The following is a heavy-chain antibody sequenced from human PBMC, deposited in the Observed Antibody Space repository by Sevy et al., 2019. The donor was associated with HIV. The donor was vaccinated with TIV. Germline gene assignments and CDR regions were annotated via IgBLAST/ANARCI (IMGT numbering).Heavy chain of an antibody. D-gene: IGHD6-6*01. Sequence: GGSLRLSCAVSGFSFTTYWMNWVRQAPGKGLEWVANIRQDGSEKYYVDSVKGRFIISRDNAKNLLYLQMNSLRVEDTAIYYCARARGGGLGSSSSTRYGLDVWGQGTTVTVSS. CDR2: IRQDGSEK. V-gene: IGHV3-7*04. CDR1: GFSFTTYW. J-gene: IGHJ6*02. CDR3: ARARGGGLGSSSSTRYGLDV.